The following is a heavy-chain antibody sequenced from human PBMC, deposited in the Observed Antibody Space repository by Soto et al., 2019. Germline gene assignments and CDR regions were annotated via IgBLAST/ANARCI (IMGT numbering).Heavy chain of an antibody. CDR3: AKRRGYCSSTSCPVRIFDY. J-gene: IGHJ4*02. CDR1: GFTVSSSYA. CDR2: ISGSGGST. D-gene: IGHD2-2*01. V-gene: IGHV3-23*01. Sequence: GGSLRLSCAASGFTVSSSYAMSWVRQAPGKGLDWVSAISGSGGSTYYADSVKGRFTISRDNSKNTLYLQMNSLRAEDTAVYYCAKRRGYCSSTSCPVRIFDYWGQGTLVTVSS.